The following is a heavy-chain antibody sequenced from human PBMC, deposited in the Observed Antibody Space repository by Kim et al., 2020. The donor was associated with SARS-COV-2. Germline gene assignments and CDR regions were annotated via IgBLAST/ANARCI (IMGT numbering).Heavy chain of an antibody. J-gene: IGHJ4*02. D-gene: IGHD6-19*01. V-gene: IGHV3-64D*06. CDR3: VRLSSGWYYDY. Sequence: GGSLRLSCSVSGFTFSRYTMHWIRRAPGKGLKYVSGISGDGGNTFYTDAVKGRFTISRDNSKNTLYLQMTSLRPEDTAVYCCVRLSSGWYYDYWGQGTLVTVSS. CDR2: ISGDGGNT. CDR1: GFTFSRYT.